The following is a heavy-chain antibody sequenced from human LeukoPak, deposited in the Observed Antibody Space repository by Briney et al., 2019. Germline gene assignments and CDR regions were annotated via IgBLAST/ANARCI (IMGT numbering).Heavy chain of an antibody. CDR3: ARGRVLWFGELYPRWFDP. CDR2: INHSGST. CDR1: GGSFSGYY. D-gene: IGHD3-10*01. V-gene: IGHV4-34*01. J-gene: IGHJ5*02. Sequence: SETLSLTCAVYGGSFSGYYWSWIRQPPGKGLEWIGEINHSGSTNYNPSLKSRATISVDTSKNQFSLKLSSVTAADTAVYYCARGRVLWFGELYPRWFDPWGQGTLVTVSS.